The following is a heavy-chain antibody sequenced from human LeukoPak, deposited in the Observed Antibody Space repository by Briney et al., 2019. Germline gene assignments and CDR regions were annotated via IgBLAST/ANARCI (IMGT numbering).Heavy chain of an antibody. J-gene: IGHJ4*02. CDR2: IYSGGST. V-gene: IGHV3-53*01. CDR1: GFTLSRYW. CDR3: ITRYS. Sequence: GGSLRLSCTASGFTLSRYWMSWVRQAPGKGLEWVSVIYSGGSTYYADSVKGRFTISRDNSKNTLYLQMNSLRAEDTAVYYCITRYSWGQGTLVTVSS.